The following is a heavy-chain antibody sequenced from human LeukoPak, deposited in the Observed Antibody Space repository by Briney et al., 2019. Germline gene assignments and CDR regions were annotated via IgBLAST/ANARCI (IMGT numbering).Heavy chain of an antibody. CDR2: IKSKTDGGTT. CDR1: GFTFSNAW. CDR3: NADSGHPAFDI. V-gene: IGHV3-15*01. Sequence: GGSPRLSCAASGFTFSNAWMSWVRQAPGKGLEWVGRIKSKTDGGTTDYAAPVKGRFTISRDDSKNTLYLQMNSLKTEDTAVYYCNADSGHPAFDIWGQGTMVTVSS. J-gene: IGHJ3*02. D-gene: IGHD2-15*01.